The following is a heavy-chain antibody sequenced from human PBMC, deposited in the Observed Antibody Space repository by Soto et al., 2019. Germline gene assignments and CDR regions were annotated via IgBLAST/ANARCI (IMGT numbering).Heavy chain of an antibody. D-gene: IGHD3-22*01. CDR2: MNPNSGNT. J-gene: IGHJ6*02. CDR1: GYTFTSYD. V-gene: IGHV1-8*01. CDR3: ARGQPKYGADYYDSSGPSMDV. Sequence: ASVKVSCKASGYTFTSYDINWVRQATGQGLEWMGWMNPNSGNTGYAQKFQGRVTMTRNTSISTAYMERSSLRSEDTAVYDCARGQPKYGADYYDSSGPSMDVWGQGTTVTVSS.